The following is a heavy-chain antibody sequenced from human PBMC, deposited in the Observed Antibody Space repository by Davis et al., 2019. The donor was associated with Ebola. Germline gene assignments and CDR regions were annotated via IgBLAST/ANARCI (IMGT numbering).Heavy chain of an antibody. CDR2: IGTAGDT. V-gene: IGHV3-13*01. D-gene: IGHD6-13*01. CDR3: ARAGVAAAALDY. CDR1: GFTFSSYW. J-gene: IGHJ4*02. Sequence: GGSLRLSCAASGFTFSSYWMHWVRQATGKGLEWVSAIGTAGDTYYPGSVKGRFTISRENAKNSLYLQMNSLRAEDTAVYYCARAGVAAAALDYWGQGTLVTVSS.